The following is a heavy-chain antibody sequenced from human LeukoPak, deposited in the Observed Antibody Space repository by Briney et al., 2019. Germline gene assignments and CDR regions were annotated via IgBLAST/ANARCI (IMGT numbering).Heavy chain of an antibody. Sequence: PGGSLRLSCAASDHTVSGNYMSWLRQAPGKGLEWVSVIYSGGSTYYADSVKGRFTISRDNSKNTVYLQMNSLRAEDTAVYYCARRVAVAGTYGYFDYWGQGTLVTVSS. CDR3: ARRVAVAGTYGYFDY. CDR1: DHTVSGNY. V-gene: IGHV3-53*01. CDR2: IYSGGST. D-gene: IGHD6-19*01. J-gene: IGHJ4*02.